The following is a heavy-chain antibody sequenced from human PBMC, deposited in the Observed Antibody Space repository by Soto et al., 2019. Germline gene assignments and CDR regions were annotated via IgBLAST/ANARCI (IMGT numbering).Heavy chain of an antibody. V-gene: IGHV4-59*01. CDR3: ARESYYGSGATVVAY. D-gene: IGHD3-10*01. CDR1: GGSISGYY. Sequence: KPSETLSLTCTVSGGSISGYYWSWIRQPPGKGLEWIGYFYYSGTTSYNPSLNSRVTMSVDTSKNQFSLKVNSVTAADTAVYYCARESYYGSGATVVAYWGQGTLVTVSS. CDR2: FYYSGTT. J-gene: IGHJ4*02.